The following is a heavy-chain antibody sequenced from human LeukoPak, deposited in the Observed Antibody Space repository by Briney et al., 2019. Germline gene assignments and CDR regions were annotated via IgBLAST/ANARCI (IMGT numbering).Heavy chain of an antibody. V-gene: IGHV2-5*01. CDR1: GFSLSTSGMG. J-gene: IGHJ3*02. Sequence: SGPTLVNPTQTLTLTCTFSGFSLSTSGMGVGWIRQPPGKALEWLALIYWNDDKRYSPSLESRLTITKDTSKNQVVLTMTNMDPVDTATYYCAQVPARVVVDAFDIWGQGTMVTVSS. D-gene: IGHD3-3*01. CDR3: AQVPARVVVDAFDI. CDR2: IYWNDDK.